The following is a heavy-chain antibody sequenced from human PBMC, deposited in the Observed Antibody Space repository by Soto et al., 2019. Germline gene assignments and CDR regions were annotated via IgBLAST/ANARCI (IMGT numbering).Heavy chain of an antibody. J-gene: IGHJ6*03. V-gene: IGHV3-7*01. CDR2: IKQDGSEK. D-gene: IGHD3-10*01. CDR1: GFTFSSYW. Sequence: GESLKISCAASGFTFSSYWMSWVRQAPGKGLEWVANIKQDGSEKYYVDSVKGRFTISRDNAKNSLYLQMNSLRAEDTAVYYCAKSIRGITMVRGVMVGYYYYMDVWGKGTTVTVSS. CDR3: AKSIRGITMVRGVMVGYYYYMDV.